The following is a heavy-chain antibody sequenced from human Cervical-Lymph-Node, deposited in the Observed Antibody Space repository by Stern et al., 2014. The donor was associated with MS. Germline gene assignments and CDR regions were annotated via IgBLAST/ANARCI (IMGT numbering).Heavy chain of an antibody. CDR2: ISPDGRTT. Sequence: VQLVESGGGVVQPGRSLRLSCAASGFTFGDPNMHWVRQAPGRGLELLAIISPDGRTTYYADSVKGRFTSSRDNSKSTLYLQLNSLRPEDTAVYYCARDRNWNYDYWGQGTLVIVSS. CDR3: ARDRNWNYDY. J-gene: IGHJ4*02. V-gene: IGHV3-30*04. D-gene: IGHD1-7*01. CDR1: GFTFGDPN.